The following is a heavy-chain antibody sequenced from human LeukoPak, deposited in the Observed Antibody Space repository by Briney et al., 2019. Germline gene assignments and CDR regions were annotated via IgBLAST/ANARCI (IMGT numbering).Heavy chain of an antibody. D-gene: IGHD3-10*01. J-gene: IGHJ4*02. CDR2: FDPEDGET. Sequence: ASVKVSCKASGYTFTGYYMHWVRQAPGQGLEWMGGFDPEDGETIYAQKFQGRVTMTEDTSTDTAYMELSSLRSEDTAVYYCATVPYYYGSEPGYWGQGTLVTVSS. CDR1: GYTFTGYY. V-gene: IGHV1-24*01. CDR3: ATVPYYYGSEPGY.